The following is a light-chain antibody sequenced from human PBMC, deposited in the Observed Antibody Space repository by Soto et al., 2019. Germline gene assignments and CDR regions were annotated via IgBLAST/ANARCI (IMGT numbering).Light chain of an antibody. CDR2: EDN. CDR1: SGSIASNY. CDR3: QSYDSSNHEV. J-gene: IGLJ3*02. Sequence: QSVSESPGKTVTISCTGSSGSIASNYVQWYQQRPGSAPTTVIYEDNQRPSGVPDRFSGSIDSSSNSASLTISGLKTEDEADYYCQSYDSSNHEVFGGGTKLTVL. V-gene: IGLV6-57*02.